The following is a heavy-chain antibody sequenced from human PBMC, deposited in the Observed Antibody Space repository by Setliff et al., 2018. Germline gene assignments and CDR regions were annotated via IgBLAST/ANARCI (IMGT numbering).Heavy chain of an antibody. D-gene: IGHD3-16*01. CDR1: GGSISSYY. J-gene: IGHJ2*01. V-gene: IGHV4-4*07. CDR2: IYTSGRT. Sequence: SETLSLTCTVSGGSISSYYWSWTRQPAGKGLEWIGRIYTSGRTNYNPSLKSRVPMSVDTSKNQFSLKLSSVTAGDTAVYYCARKREGRGGYFDLWGRGTLVTVSS. CDR3: ARKREGRGGYFDL.